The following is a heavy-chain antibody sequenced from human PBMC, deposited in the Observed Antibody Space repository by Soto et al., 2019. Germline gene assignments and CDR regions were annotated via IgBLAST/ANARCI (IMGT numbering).Heavy chain of an antibody. CDR1: GYTFTTYY. D-gene: IGHD3-3*01. CDR3: ARERKFDFWRKGLDV. J-gene: IGHJ6*02. CDR2: TDPNSGST. V-gene: IGHV1-8*01. Sequence: ASLRVACKASGYTFTTYYINWVRQAPGQGLEWLGWTDPNSGSTGYAQNFQGRITMTRNISRNTAHMELSSLQSEDTAVYYCARERKFDFWRKGLDVWGQGTTVTVSS.